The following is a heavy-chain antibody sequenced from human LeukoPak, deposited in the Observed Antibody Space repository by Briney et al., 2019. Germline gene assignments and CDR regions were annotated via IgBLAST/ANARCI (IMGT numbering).Heavy chain of an antibody. CDR3: ARSLSSGWFPFDY. V-gene: IGHV4-59*12. J-gene: IGHJ4*02. CDR2: IYYSGST. Sequence: SETLSLTCTVPGGSISSYYWSWIRQPPGKGLEWIGYIYYSGSTNYNPSLKSRVTISVDTSKNQFSLKLSSVTAADTAVYYCARSLSSGWFPFDYWGQGTLVTVSS. CDR1: GGSISSYY. D-gene: IGHD6-19*01.